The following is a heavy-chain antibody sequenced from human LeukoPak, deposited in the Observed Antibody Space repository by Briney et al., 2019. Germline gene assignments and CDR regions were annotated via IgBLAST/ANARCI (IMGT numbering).Heavy chain of an antibody. Sequence: GGSLRLSCAASGFTFSSYAMHWVRQAPGKGLEWVAVISYDGSNKYYADPVKGRFTISRDNSKNTLYLQMNSLRAEDTAVYYCARERGTGHFDYWGQGTLVTVSS. CDR2: ISYDGSNK. CDR1: GFTFSSYA. D-gene: IGHD1-1*01. V-gene: IGHV3-30*04. CDR3: ARERGTGHFDY. J-gene: IGHJ4*02.